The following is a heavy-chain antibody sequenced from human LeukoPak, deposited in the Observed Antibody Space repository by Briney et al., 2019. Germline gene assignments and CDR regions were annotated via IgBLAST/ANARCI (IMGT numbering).Heavy chain of an antibody. D-gene: IGHD1/OR15-1a*01. CDR2: IYYSGST. V-gene: IGHV4-30-4*01. J-gene: IGHJ4*02. CDR3: ARGVFETRYDY. Sequence: SETLSLTCTVSGGSISGDDYSWSWIRQPPGKGLEWIGYIYYSGSTYYNPSLKSRVTMSVDTSKNQFSLNLSSVTAADTAVYYCARGVFETRYDYWGQGTLVTVSS. CDR1: GGSISGDDYS.